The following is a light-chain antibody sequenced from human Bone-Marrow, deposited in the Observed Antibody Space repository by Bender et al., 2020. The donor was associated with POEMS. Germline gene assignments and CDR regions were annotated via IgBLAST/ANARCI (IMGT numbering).Light chain of an antibody. CDR2: DIS. J-gene: IGLJ1*01. CDR3: CSFAGGPYV. Sequence: QSALPQPASMSGSPGQAITIPCTGTSNDVGAYDYVSWYQQHPDRAPKLILYDISNRPSGISNRFSGSKFADTASLTISGRQAEGEADYYRCSFAGGPYVCGTGP. V-gene: IGLV2-14*03. CDR1: SNDVGAYDY.